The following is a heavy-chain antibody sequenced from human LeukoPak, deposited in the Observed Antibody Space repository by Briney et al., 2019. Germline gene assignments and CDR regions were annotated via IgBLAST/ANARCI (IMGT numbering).Heavy chain of an antibody. J-gene: IGHJ4*02. CDR1: GGSFSGTY. CDR2: INHSGST. D-gene: IGHD2-2*01. Sequence: TSETLSLTCAVYGGSFSGTYWVWIRQPPGKGLEWIGEINHSGSTNYNPSLKSRVTISLDTSMKKFSLKLNSVTAADTAVYYCASTERCATTCSLHYWGQGTLVTVSS. CDR3: ASTERCATTCSLHY. V-gene: IGHV4-34*01.